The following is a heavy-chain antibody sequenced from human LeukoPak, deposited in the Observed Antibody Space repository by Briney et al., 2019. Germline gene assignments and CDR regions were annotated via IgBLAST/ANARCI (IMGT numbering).Heavy chain of an antibody. CDR2: ISGSGGST. CDR1: GFTFSSYA. CDR3: AKGRDYYDSSGYYEPLDY. D-gene: IGHD3-22*01. Sequence: PGGSLRLSCAASGFTFSSYAMSWVRQAPGKGLEWVSAISGSGGSTYYADSVKGRFTISRDNSKNTLYLQMNSLRAEDTAVYYCAKGRDYYDSSGYYEPLDYWGQGTLVAVSS. V-gene: IGHV3-23*01. J-gene: IGHJ4*02.